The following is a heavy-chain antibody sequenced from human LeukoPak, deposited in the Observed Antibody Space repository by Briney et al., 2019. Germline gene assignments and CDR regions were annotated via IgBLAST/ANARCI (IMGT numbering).Heavy chain of an antibody. CDR3: ARDRQDIYPPYYYYGMDV. CDR2: DSNSGNI. D-gene: IGHD2-15*01. V-gene: IGHV4-59*11. Sequence: SETLSLTCTVSGSSISSHSWGWVRQPPGEGLEWIGYDSNSGNINYNPALKSRVTISVDTSKNQFSLKLSTVTAADTAVYYCARDRQDIYPPYYYYGMDVWGQGTTVTVSS. CDR1: GSSISSHS. J-gene: IGHJ6*02.